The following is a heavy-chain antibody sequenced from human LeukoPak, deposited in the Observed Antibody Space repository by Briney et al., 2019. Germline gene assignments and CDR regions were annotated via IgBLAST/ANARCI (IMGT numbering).Heavy chain of an antibody. CDR3: ARVIWGYFDY. CDR1: GGSISSGGYY. J-gene: IGHJ4*02. Sequence: SETLSLTCTVSGGSISSGGYYWSWIRQHPGKGLEWIGYIYYSGSTYYNPSLKSRVTISVDTSKNQFSLKLSSVTAADTAVYYCARVIWGYFDYWGQGTLVTVSP. CDR2: IYYSGST. V-gene: IGHV4-31*03. D-gene: IGHD3-16*01.